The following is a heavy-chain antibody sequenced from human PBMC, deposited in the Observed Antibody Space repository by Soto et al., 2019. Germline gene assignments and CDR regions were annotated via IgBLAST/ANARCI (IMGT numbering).Heavy chain of an antibody. V-gene: IGHV1-3*01. CDR3: ARADYDSSGYWWFDP. CDR1: GYTFTSYA. D-gene: IGHD3-22*01. CDR2: ITAGNGNT. J-gene: IGHJ5*02. Sequence: ASVKVSCKASGYTFTSYAMHWVGQAPGQRLEWMGWITAGNGNTKYSQKFQGRVTITRDTSASTAYMELSSLRSEDTAVYYCARADYDSSGYWWFDPWGQGTLVTVSS.